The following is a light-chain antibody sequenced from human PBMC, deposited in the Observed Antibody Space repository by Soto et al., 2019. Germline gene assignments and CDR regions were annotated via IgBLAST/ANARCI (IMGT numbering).Light chain of an antibody. CDR2: DAS. CDR1: QSVSSY. Sequence: EIVLTQSPATLSLSPGERATLSCRASQSVSSYLAWYQQKPGQAPRLLIYDASNRATGIPARFSGSGSGTDLTLTISSLEPEDFAVYYCQQRRNWPLTFGGGNKVEIK. J-gene: IGKJ4*01. CDR3: QQRRNWPLT. V-gene: IGKV3-11*01.